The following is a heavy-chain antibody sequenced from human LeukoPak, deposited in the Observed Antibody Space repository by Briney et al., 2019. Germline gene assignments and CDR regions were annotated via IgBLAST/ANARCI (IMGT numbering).Heavy chain of an antibody. V-gene: IGHV3-66*01. D-gene: IGHD6-13*01. CDR1: GFTFSSNY. Sequence: GGSLRLSCAASGFTFSSNYMSWVRQAPGKGLEWVSVIHSGGSTYHSDSVKGRFTISRDNSKNTLYLQMNSLRAEDTAVYYCAKASSPNYYYYGMDVWGQGTTVTVSS. CDR2: IHSGGST. J-gene: IGHJ6*02. CDR3: AKASSPNYYYYGMDV.